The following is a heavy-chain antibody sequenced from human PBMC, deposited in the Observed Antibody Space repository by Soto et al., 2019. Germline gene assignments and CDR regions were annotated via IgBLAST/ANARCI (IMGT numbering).Heavy chain of an antibody. CDR1: GGSVGRGAFY. CDR3: ASAHAPWYFDS. CDR2: IYFSGNA. D-gene: IGHD2-15*01. V-gene: IGHV4-31*03. Sequence: QVQLQESGPGLVKPSQTLSLTCSVSGGSVGRGAFYWSWIRQHPAKGLEWLGSIYFSGNAYYNPSLKVRVGISLGTSKNQFSLELTSITAAYTAVYSCASAHAPWYFDSWGQGALVTVSS. J-gene: IGHJ4*02.